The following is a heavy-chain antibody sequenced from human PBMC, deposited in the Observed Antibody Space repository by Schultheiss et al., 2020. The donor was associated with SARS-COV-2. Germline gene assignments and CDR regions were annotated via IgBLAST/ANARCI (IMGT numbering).Heavy chain of an antibody. V-gene: IGHV5-51*01. D-gene: IGHD6-13*01. CDR2: IYPGDSDT. Sequence: GESLKISCKGSGYSFTNYWIGWVRQMPGKGLEWMGIIYPGDSDTRYSPSFQGQVTISADKSISTAYLQWSSLKASDTAMYYCARQRSYSSSWLNWFDPWGQGTLVTVSS. J-gene: IGHJ5*02. CDR3: ARQRSYSSSWLNWFDP. CDR1: GYSFTNYW.